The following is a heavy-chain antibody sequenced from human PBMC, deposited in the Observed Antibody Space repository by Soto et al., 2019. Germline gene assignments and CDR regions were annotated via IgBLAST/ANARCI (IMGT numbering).Heavy chain of an antibody. CDR3: ARDPLAVAGTSYFDY. Sequence: PSDTLSLTCTVSGGSIRSYYWRWLRQPPGKGLEWIGYIYYSGSTNYNPSLKSRVTISVDTSKNSLYLQMNSLRAEDTAVYYCARDPLAVAGTSYFDYCGQGTLITFAS. CDR2: IYYSGST. V-gene: IGHV4-59*12. D-gene: IGHD6-19*01. J-gene: IGHJ4*02. CDR1: GGSIRSYY.